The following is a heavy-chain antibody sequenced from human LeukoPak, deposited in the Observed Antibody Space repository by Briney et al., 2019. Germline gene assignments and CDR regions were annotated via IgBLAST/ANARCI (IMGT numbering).Heavy chain of an antibody. CDR1: GGSFSSYY. CDR3: ARSDGSGYYYSWFDP. CDR2: IYTSGST. Sequence: SETLSLTCTVSGGSFSSYYWSWIRQPAGKGLEWIGRIYTSGSTNYNPSLKSRVTMSVDTSKNQFSLKLSSVTAADTAVYYCARSDGSGYYYSWFDPWGQGTLVTVSS. J-gene: IGHJ5*02. D-gene: IGHD3-22*01. V-gene: IGHV4-4*07.